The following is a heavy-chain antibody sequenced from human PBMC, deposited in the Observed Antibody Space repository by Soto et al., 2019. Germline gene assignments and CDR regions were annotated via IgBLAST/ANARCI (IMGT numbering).Heavy chain of an antibody. V-gene: IGHV3-23*01. D-gene: IGHD1-7*01. Sequence: EVQVLESGGGLVQPGGSQRLSCAASGFTFSGYAMTWVRQAPGKGLEWVSSITGSGTSTYYADSVKGRFTISRDRSKNTLYLQMSSLRAEDTALYYCAKNQERELPRVIDFWGQGTLVTVSS. CDR3: AKNQERELPRVIDF. CDR2: ITGSGTST. J-gene: IGHJ4*02. CDR1: GFTFSGYA.